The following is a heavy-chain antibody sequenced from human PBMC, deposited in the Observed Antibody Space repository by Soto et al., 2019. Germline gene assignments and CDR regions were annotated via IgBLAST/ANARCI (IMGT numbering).Heavy chain of an antibody. Sequence: SETLSLTCSVSGGSISGSYWSWIRQSPGKGLEWLGYVYYTGSTNYSPSLRSRVSISVDTSKDEFSLRLSSVTAADTAVYFCASSVAVPSAHIDYWGQGTQVTVSS. J-gene: IGHJ4*02. CDR1: GGSISGSY. CDR3: ASSVAVPSAHIDY. CDR2: VYYTGST. V-gene: IGHV4-59*01. D-gene: IGHD1-26*01.